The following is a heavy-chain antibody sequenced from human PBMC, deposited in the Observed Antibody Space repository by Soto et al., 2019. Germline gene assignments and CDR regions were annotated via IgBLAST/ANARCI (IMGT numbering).Heavy chain of an antibody. J-gene: IGHJ6*02. V-gene: IGHV5-51*01. D-gene: IGHD1-26*01. CDR1: GYSFSRYW. CDR3: ARRRGSGSDYSYNYGMGV. Sequence: PGESLKISCKGSGYSFSRYWLGWVRQMPGKSLEWMGIIYPGDSDIRYSPSFQGQVTISADTSISTAHLQWSSLKASDTAIYYCARRRGSGSDYSYNYGMGVWGHGTTVTVP. CDR2: IYPGDSDI.